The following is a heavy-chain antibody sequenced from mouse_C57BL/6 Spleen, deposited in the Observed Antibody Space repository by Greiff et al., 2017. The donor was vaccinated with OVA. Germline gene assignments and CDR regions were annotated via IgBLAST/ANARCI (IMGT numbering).Heavy chain of an antibody. J-gene: IGHJ4*01. CDR1: GYTFTSYW. Sequence: QVQLQQPGAELVMPGASVKLSCKASGYTFTSYWMHWVKQRPGQGLEWIGEIDPSDSYTNYNQKFKGKSTLTVDKSSSTAYMQLSSLTSEDSAVYYCARYKALTGYYAMDYWGQGTSVTVSS. CDR3: ARYKALTGYYAMDY. V-gene: IGHV1-69*01. D-gene: IGHD4-1*01. CDR2: IDPSDSYT.